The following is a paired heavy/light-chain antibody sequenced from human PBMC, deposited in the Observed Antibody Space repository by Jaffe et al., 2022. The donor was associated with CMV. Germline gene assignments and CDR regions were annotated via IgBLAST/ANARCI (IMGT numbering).Heavy chain of an antibody. V-gene: IGHV4-39*01. CDR3: ARQSDILTGRAMDV. D-gene: IGHD3-9*01. J-gene: IGHJ6*02. CDR1: GGSISSNTCY. CDR2: VYYAGST. Sequence: QVQLQESGPGLVKPSETLSLTCTVSGGSISSNTCYWAWIRQPPGMGLEWIASVYYAGSTYYSASLKSRVTISVDTSKNQFSLKVTSVAATDTAVYYCARQSDILTGRAMDVWGQGTTVTVSS.
Light chain of an antibody. V-gene: IGKV4-1*01. CDR1: ESVLYSSNNKNY. CDR2: WAS. Sequence: IVMTQSPDSLALSLGERATINCKSSESVLYSSNNKNYLAWYQQKPGQPPKLLFYWASTRESGVPDRFSASGSGTDFTLTISSLQAEDVAVYYCQQYYNTPQNTFGQGTKLEIK. CDR3: QQYYNTPQNT. J-gene: IGKJ2*01.